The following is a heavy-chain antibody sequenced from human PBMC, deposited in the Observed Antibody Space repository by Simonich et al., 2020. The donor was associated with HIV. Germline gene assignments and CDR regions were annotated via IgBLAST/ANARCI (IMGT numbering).Heavy chain of an antibody. CDR3: ARRHPTTVTTPYFDY. CDR2: LNHSRST. V-gene: IGHV4-34*01. CDR1: GGSFSGYY. Sequence: QVQLQQWGAGLLKPSETLSLTCAVYGGSFSGYYWSWIRQPPGKGLEWIGELNHSRSTNYNPSLKSRVTISVDTSKNQFSLKLSSVTAADTAVYYCARRHPTTVTTPYFDYWGQGTLVTVSS. J-gene: IGHJ4*02. D-gene: IGHD4-17*01.